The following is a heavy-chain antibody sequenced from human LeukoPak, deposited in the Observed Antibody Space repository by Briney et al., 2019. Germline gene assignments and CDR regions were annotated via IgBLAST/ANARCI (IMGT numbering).Heavy chain of an antibody. CDR2: IIPIFGTA. Sequence: SVKVSCKASGYTFTSYDINWVRQAPGQGLEWMGGIIPIFGTANYAQKFQGRVTITADEFTSTAYMELSSLRSEDTAVYYCARVPNSSSWVLAKWFDPWGQGTLVTVSS. CDR1: GYTFTSYD. V-gene: IGHV1-69*13. D-gene: IGHD6-13*01. CDR3: ARVPNSSSWVLAKWFDP. J-gene: IGHJ5*02.